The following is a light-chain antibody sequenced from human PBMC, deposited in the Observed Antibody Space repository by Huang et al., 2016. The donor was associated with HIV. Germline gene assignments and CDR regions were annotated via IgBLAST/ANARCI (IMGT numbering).Light chain of an antibody. CDR1: QSIDSY. CDR2: TAS. J-gene: IGKJ1*01. Sequence: DIQVTQSPSSLSASVGDRLTITCRASQSIDSYLNWYQQKPGKAPKLLINTASTLQSGVPSRFSGSGSGTDVTLTIKSLQPEDFAVYYCQQTYNTPHTFGQGTKVEIK. CDR3: QQTYNTPHT. V-gene: IGKV1-39*01.